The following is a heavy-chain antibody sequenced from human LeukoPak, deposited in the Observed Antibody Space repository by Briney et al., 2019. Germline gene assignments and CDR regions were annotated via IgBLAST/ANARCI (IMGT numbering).Heavy chain of an antibody. CDR2: IYYSGNT. V-gene: IGHV4-59*01. Sequence: KPSETLSLTCTVSGGSITSDHWNWIRQPPGKGLEWIGCIYYSGNTYYNPSLKSRVTISVDMSKNQFSLRLTSVTAADTAVYYCARKNDFDIWGQGTFVTVSS. J-gene: IGHJ3*02. CDR1: GGSITSDH. D-gene: IGHD2/OR15-2a*01. CDR3: ARKNDFDI.